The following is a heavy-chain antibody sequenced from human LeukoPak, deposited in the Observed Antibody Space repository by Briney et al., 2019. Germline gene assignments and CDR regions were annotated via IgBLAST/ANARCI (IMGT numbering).Heavy chain of an antibody. CDR2: IIPIFGTA. Sequence: GASVKLSCKASGGTFSSYAISWVRQAPGQGLEWMGGIIPIFGTANYAQKFQGRVTITADESTSTAYMELSSLRSEDTAVYYCARESIAAAGTPGGLVWFDPWGQGTLVTVSS. V-gene: IGHV1-69*13. CDR1: GGTFSSYA. D-gene: IGHD6-13*01. CDR3: ARESIAAAGTPGGLVWFDP. J-gene: IGHJ5*02.